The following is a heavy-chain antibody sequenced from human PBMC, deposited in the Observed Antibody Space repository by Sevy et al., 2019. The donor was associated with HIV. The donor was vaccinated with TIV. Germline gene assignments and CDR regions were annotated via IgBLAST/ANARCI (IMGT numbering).Heavy chain of an antibody. D-gene: IGHD3-16*01. Sequence: GESLKISCSVSGFNFSTYAMHWVRQAPGKGLEWVAVISSDVIRKYYGASVRGRFAISRDNSNNTLSLQMNSLRIEDTAVYYCARDARGEAALPDYWGQGTLVTVSS. CDR2: ISSDVIRK. J-gene: IGHJ4*02. CDR3: ARDARGEAALPDY. CDR1: GFNFSTYA. V-gene: IGHV3-30*09.